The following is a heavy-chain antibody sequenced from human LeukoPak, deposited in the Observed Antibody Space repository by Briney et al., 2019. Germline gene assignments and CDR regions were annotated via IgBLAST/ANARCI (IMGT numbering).Heavy chain of an antibody. J-gene: IGHJ4*02. CDR1: GFTFSSYA. V-gene: IGHV3-23*01. CDR3: AKDDISRPGQTFDY. CDR2: ISGSGGST. Sequence: PGGSLRLSCAASGFTFSSYAMSWVGQAPGKGLEGVSAISGSGGSTYYADSVKGRFTISRDNSKNTLYLQMNSLRAEETAVYYCAKDDISRPGQTFDYWGQGTLVTVSS. D-gene: IGHD3-9*01.